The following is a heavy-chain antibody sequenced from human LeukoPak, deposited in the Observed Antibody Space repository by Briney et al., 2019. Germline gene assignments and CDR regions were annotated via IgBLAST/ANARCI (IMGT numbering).Heavy chain of an antibody. J-gene: IGHJ2*01. CDR1: GFTFSSHA. D-gene: IGHD3-3*01. CDR3: ARDFWDDFEYFDL. CDR2: INGSGSST. V-gene: IGHV3-23*01. Sequence: GGSLRLSCAASGFTFSSHAMSWVRQAPGKGLEWVSAINGSGSSTYYADSVKGRVSISRDNSKNTLYLQMNSLRVGDTALYYCARDFWDDFEYFDLWGRGTLVTVSS.